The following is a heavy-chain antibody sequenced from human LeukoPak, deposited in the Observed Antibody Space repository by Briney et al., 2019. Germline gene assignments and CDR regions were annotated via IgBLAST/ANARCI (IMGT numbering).Heavy chain of an antibody. V-gene: IGHV3-21*01. J-gene: IGHJ4*02. D-gene: IGHD1-7*01. CDR3: ARDENYPPMEFDY. CDR1: GFTFSSYS. CDR2: ISSSSSYI. Sequence: GGSLRLSCAASGFTFSSYSMNWVRQAPGKGLEWVSSISSSSSYIYYADSVKGRFTISRDNAKNSLYLQMNSLRAEDTAVYYCARDENYPPMEFDYWGQGTLVTVSS.